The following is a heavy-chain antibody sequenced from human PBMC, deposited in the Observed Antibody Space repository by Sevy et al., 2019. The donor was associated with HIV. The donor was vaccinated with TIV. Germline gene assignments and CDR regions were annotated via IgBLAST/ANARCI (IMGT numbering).Heavy chain of an antibody. CDR2: MYRSGST. V-gene: IGHV4-4*07. Sequence: SETLSLTCTVSGGSISGYYWSWIRQPAGKGLEWIGRMYRSGSTNYNPSLKSRVTMSVDTSTNQFSLKLSSVTAADTAVYYCAGPYGSGSYNYWGQGTLVTVSS. J-gene: IGHJ4*02. CDR1: GGSISGYY. CDR3: AGPYGSGSYNY. D-gene: IGHD3-10*01.